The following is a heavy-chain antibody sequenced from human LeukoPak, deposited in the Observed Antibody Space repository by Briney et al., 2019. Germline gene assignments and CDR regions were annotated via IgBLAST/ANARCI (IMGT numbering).Heavy chain of an antibody. D-gene: IGHD6-19*01. CDR1: GDSISSYY. CDR2: IYTSGST. CDR3: ARVRSSGWRLDAFDI. Sequence: SETLSLTCTVSGDSISSYYWSWIRQPAGKGLEWIGRIYTSGSTNYNPSLKSRVTMSVDTSKNQFSLKLSSVTAADTAVYYCARVRSSGWRLDAFDIWGQGTMVTVSS. V-gene: IGHV4-4*07. J-gene: IGHJ3*02.